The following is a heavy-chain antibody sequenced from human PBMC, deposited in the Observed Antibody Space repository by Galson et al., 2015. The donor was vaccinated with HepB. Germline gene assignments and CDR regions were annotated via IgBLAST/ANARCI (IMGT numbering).Heavy chain of an antibody. J-gene: IGHJ4*02. V-gene: IGHV1-2*04. CDR1: GYTFTGYY. Sequence: SVKVSCKASGYTFTGYYMHWVRQAPGQGLEWMGWINPNSGGTNYAQKFQGWVTMTRDTSISTAYMELSRLRSDDTAVYYCARAGIAVAGKWVGNFDYWGQGTLVTVSS. CDR3: ARAGIAVAGKWVGNFDY. CDR2: INPNSGGT. D-gene: IGHD6-13*01.